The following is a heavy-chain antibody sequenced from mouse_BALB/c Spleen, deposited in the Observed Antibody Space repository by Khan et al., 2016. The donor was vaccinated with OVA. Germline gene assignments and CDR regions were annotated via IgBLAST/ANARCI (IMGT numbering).Heavy chain of an antibody. CDR1: GFTFSTYG. J-gene: IGHJ3*01. CDR3: ASLAYYYGSEGFAY. CDR2: ISSGGSYT. Sequence: EVELVESGGDLVKPEGSLKLSCAASGFTFSTYGMSWVRQTPDKRLEWVATISSGGSYTYYPDSVPGRFTISRDNAKNTLYLQMSSLKSEDTAMFYFASLAYYYGSEGFAYWGQGTLVTVSA. D-gene: IGHD1-1*01. V-gene: IGHV5-6*01.